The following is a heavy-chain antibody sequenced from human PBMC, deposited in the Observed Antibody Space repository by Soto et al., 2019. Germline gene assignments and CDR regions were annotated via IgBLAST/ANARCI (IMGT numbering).Heavy chain of an antibody. CDR1: GFTFSSYG. D-gene: IGHD2-21*01. V-gene: IGHV3-33*01. CDR3: AWVRWGSQAIRVEAFDI. Sequence: GGSLRLSCAASGFTFSSYGMHWVRQAPGKGLEWVAVIWYDGSNTYYADSVKGRFTISRDNSKNTLYLQMNSLRAEDTAVYYCAWVRWGSQAIRVEAFDIWGQGTMVTVSS. CDR2: IWYDGSNT. J-gene: IGHJ3*02.